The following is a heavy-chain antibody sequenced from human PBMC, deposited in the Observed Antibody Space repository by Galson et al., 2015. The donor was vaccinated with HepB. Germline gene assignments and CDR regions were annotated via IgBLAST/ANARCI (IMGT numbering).Heavy chain of an antibody. CDR3: AGDSYYYDSSGYYSGGFDY. J-gene: IGHJ4*02. D-gene: IGHD3-22*01. Sequence: SLRLSCAASGFTFSSYSMNWIRQAPGKGLEWVSAISSSSNYIYYADSVKGRFTISRDNAKNSLYLQMNSLRADDTAVYYCAGDSYYYDSSGYYSGGFDYWGQGTLVTVSS. V-gene: IGHV3-21*01. CDR2: ISSSSNYI. CDR1: GFTFSSYS.